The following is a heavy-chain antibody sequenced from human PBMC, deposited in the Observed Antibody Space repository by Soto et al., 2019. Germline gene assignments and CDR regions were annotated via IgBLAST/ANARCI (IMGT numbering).Heavy chain of an antibody. CDR3: AREGIVVVPAARDAFDI. D-gene: IGHD2-2*01. Sequence: ASVKVSCKASGYTFTGYYMHWVRQAPGQGLEWMGWINPNSGGTNYAQKFQGRVTMTRDTSISTAYMELSRLRSDDTAVYYCAREGIVVVPAARDAFDIWGQGTMVTVS. V-gene: IGHV1-2*02. CDR2: INPNSGGT. J-gene: IGHJ3*02. CDR1: GYTFTGYY.